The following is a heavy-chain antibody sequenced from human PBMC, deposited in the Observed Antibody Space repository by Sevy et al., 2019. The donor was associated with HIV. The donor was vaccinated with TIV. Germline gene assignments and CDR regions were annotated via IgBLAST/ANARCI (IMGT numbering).Heavy chain of an antibody. CDR3: ARDPGYSSLDI. D-gene: IGHD6-13*01. Sequence: GGSLRLSCAASGFTFSSTWMAWVRQAPGKGLEWLANIRYNGGLRNFADSVKGRFTISRVNAKNSLYLQMDSLSPEDTAVYYCARDPGYSSLDIWGQGTMVTVSS. J-gene: IGHJ3*02. CDR1: GFTFSSTW. V-gene: IGHV3-7*01. CDR2: IRYNGGLR.